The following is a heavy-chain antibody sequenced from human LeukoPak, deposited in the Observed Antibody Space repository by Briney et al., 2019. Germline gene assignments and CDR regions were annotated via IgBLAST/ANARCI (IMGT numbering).Heavy chain of an antibody. CDR3: ARVSSSWTYYFDY. V-gene: IGHV3-66*01. Sequence: GGSLRISCAASGFTVSSNYMSWVRQAPGKGLEWVSVIYSGGSTYYADSVKGRFTISRDNSKNTLYLQMNSLRAEDMAVYYCARVSSSWTYYFDYWGQGTLVTVSS. CDR1: GFTVSSNY. D-gene: IGHD6-13*01. CDR2: IYSGGST. J-gene: IGHJ4*02.